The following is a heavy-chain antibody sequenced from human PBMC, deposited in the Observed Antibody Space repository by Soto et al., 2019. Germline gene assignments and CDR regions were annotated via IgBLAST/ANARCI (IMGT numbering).Heavy chain of an antibody. CDR3: ARGGGDYGGNSGWFDP. CDR1: GFTFSSYG. D-gene: IGHD4-17*01. CDR2: IWYDGSNK. Sequence: QVQLVESGGGVVQPGRSLRLSCAASGFTFSSYGMHWVRQAPGKGLEWVAVIWYDGSNKYYADSVKGRFTISRDNXKXXVYLQMNSLRAEDTAVYYCARGGGDYGGNSGWFDPWGQGTLVTVSS. V-gene: IGHV3-33*01. J-gene: IGHJ5*02.